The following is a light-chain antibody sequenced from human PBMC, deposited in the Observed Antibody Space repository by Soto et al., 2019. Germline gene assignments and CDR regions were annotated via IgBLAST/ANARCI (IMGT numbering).Light chain of an antibody. CDR2: EGG. CDR1: SSDVGNYNL. CDR3: SSFTSNYFYV. J-gene: IGLJ1*01. Sequence: QSALTQPASVSGSPGQSITISCTGTSSDVGNYNLVSWYQQYPGKAPKLMIYEGGKRPSGVSNRFSGSKSGNTASLTISGLQAEDEADYYCSSFTSNYFYVFGPGTKLTVL. V-gene: IGLV2-14*02.